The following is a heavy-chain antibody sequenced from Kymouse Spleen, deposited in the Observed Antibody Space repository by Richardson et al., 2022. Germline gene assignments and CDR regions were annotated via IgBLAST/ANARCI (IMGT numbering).Heavy chain of an antibody. CDR1: GFTFSSYG. D-gene: IGHD5-24*01. J-gene: IGHJ4*02. Sequence: QVQLVESGGGVVQPGRSLRLSCAASGFTFSSYGMHWVRQAPGKGLEWVAVISYDGSNKYYADSVKGRFTISRDNSKNTLYLQMNSLRAEDTAVYYCAGRDGYNYLFDYWGQGTLVTVSS. CDR2: ISYDGSNK. CDR3: AGRDGYNYLFDY. V-gene: IGHV3-30*18.